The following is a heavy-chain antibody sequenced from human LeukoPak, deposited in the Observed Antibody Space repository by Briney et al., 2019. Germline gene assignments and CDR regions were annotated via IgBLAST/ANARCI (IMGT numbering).Heavy chain of an antibody. D-gene: IGHD5-18*01. J-gene: IGHJ6*03. CDR2: ISCNGSTI. V-gene: IGHV3-11*04. CDR3: ARVTSGYSYGAYYYYMDV. Sequence: GGSLRLFCAASGFTFSDYYMSWIRQAPGKGLEWVSYISCNGSTIYYADSVKGRFTISRDNAKNSLYLQMNSLRAEDTAVYYCARVTSGYSYGAYYYYMDVWGKGTTVTVSS. CDR1: GFTFSDYY.